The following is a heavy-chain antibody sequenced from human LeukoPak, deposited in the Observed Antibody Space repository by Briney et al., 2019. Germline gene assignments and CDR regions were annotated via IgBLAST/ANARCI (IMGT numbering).Heavy chain of an antibody. Sequence: ASVKVSCKASGYTFTSYGISWVRQAPGQGLEWMGWNSAYNGNTNYAQKLQGRVTMTTDTSTSTAYMELRSLRSDDTAVYYCARTPYYYDSSGYYSGYYYGMDVWGQGTTVTVSS. CDR1: GYTFTSYG. CDR2: NSAYNGNT. J-gene: IGHJ6*02. CDR3: ARTPYYYDSSGYYSGYYYGMDV. V-gene: IGHV1-18*01. D-gene: IGHD3-22*01.